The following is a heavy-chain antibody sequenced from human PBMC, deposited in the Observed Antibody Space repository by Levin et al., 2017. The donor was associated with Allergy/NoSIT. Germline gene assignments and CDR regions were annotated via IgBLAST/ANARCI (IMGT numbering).Heavy chain of an antibody. Sequence: SQTLSLTCTVSGGSVSSGSYYWSWIRQPPGKGLEWIGYIYYSGSTNYNPSLKSRVTISVDTSKNQFSLKLSSVTAADTAVYYCAREGVAVAGRVGGGDYWGQGTLVTVSS. CDR2: IYYSGST. D-gene: IGHD6-19*01. CDR1: GGSVSSGSYY. CDR3: AREGVAVAGRVGGGDY. V-gene: IGHV4-61*01. J-gene: IGHJ4*02.